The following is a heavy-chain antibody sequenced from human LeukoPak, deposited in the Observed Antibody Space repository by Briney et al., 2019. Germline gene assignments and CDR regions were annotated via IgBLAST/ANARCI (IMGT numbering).Heavy chain of an antibody. J-gene: IGHJ3*02. CDR3: ARDRDGYYASGSYSAAFDI. D-gene: IGHD3-10*01. CDR2: IYHSGNT. V-gene: IGHV4-38-2*02. Sequence: SETLSLTCSVSGYSIKNGYYWGWIRQSPGKGLEWIGNIYHSGNTYYNPSLKSRVTISIDTAKNQISLKLSSATAADTAVYYCARDRDGYYASGSYSAAFDIWSQGTMVTVSS. CDR1: GYSIKNGYY.